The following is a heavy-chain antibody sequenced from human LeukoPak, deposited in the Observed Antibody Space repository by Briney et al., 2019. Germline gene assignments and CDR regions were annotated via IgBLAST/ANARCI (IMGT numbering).Heavy chain of an antibody. V-gene: IGHV4-39*02. CDR2: IFYSGST. Sequence: SETLSLTCTVSGGSSSSRRHYWGWIRQPPGKGLEWIGSIFYSGSTYYNPSLRGRVTISVDTSTNHFSLKLNSVTAADTAVYYCARLDNSGYYTLDVWGQGTTVTVSS. CDR1: GGSSSSRRHY. J-gene: IGHJ6*02. D-gene: IGHD3-22*01. CDR3: ARLDNSGYYTLDV.